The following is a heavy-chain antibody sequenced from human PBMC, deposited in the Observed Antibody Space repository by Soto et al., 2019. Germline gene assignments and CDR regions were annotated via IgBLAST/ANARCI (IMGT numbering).Heavy chain of an antibody. CDR3: TTVIWFGDPFGGYNWFDP. CDR2: IKSKTDGGTT. Sequence: GGSLRLSCAASGFTFSNAWMSWVRQAPGKGLEWVGRIKSKTDGGTTDYAAPVKGRSTISRDDSKNTLYLQMNSLKTEDTAVYYCTTVIWFGDPFGGYNWFDPWGQGTLVTVSS. J-gene: IGHJ5*02. V-gene: IGHV3-15*01. D-gene: IGHD3-10*01. CDR1: GFTFSNAW.